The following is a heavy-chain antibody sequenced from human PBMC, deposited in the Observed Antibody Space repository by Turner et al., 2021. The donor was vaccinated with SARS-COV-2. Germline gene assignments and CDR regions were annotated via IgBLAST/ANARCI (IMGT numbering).Heavy chain of an antibody. CDR3: AKGPDIVATIWGTLFSGTFDY. V-gene: IGHV3-23*01. CDR2: ISGSGGRT. CDR1: GFSFSSYA. J-gene: IGHJ4*02. D-gene: IGHD5-12*01. Sequence: EVQLLESGGGLVQPGGSLRLSCAASGFSFSSYAMSWVRQAPGKGLEWVSAISGSGGRTSYADSVKGRFTISRDNSKNTLYLQMNSLRAEDTAVYYCAKGPDIVATIWGTLFSGTFDYWGQGTLVTVSS.